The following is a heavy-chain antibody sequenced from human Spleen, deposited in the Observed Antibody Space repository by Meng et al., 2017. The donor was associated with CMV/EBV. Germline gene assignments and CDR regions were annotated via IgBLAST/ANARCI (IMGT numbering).Heavy chain of an antibody. CDR2: VRSKTKYYAT. Sequence: GGSLRLSCVASGFTFGDYAIHWVRQASGKGLDWVGRVRSKTKYYATTYTASLKGRVTISRDDSNNAAYLEVSSLKTDDTAVYCCARIRDTYDFWSGSSLHYFDHWGQGTLVTVSS. CDR3: ARIRDTYDFWSGSSLHYFDH. CDR1: GFTFGDYA. D-gene: IGHD3-3*01. J-gene: IGHJ4*02. V-gene: IGHV3-73*01.